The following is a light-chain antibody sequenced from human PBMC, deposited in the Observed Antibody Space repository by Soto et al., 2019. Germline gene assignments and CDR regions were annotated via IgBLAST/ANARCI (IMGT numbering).Light chain of an antibody. V-gene: IGKV3-20*01. Sequence: EIVLTQSPGTLSVSPGERATLSCRASQRISSSYLAWYQQKPGQAPRLVIYGASTRATGIPDRFSGSGSGTDFTLTISRLEAEDFALYYCQQYGSTPLTFGGGTKVEIK. CDR1: QRISSSY. CDR2: GAS. J-gene: IGKJ4*01. CDR3: QQYGSTPLT.